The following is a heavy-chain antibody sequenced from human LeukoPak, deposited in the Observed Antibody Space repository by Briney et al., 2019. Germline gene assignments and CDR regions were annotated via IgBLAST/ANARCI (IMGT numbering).Heavy chain of an antibody. V-gene: IGHV3-48*01. CDR1: GFTFSNYD. CDR2: ISSSSTSI. D-gene: IGHD1-26*01. Sequence: GGSLRLSCAASGFTFSNYDMNWVRQAPGKGLEWVSFISSSSTSIYYADSVKGRFTTSRDSAKNSLYVQMNNLRAEDTAVYYCARDATSGSYYIDYWGQGTLVTVSS. J-gene: IGHJ4*02. CDR3: ARDATSGSYYIDY.